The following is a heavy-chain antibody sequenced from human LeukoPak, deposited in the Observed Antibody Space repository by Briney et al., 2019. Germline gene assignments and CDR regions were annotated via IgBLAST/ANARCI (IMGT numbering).Heavy chain of an antibody. CDR2: IYYSGST. J-gene: IGHJ4*02. CDR1: GGSVSSGSYY. CDR3: ARYSGYDSQNDY. Sequence: PSETLSLTCTVPGGSVSSGSYYWSWIRQPPGKGLEWIGYIYYSGSTNYNPSLKSRVTISVDTSKNQFSLKLSSVTAADTAVYYCARYSGYDSQNDYWGQGTLVTVSS. V-gene: IGHV4-61*01. D-gene: IGHD5-12*01.